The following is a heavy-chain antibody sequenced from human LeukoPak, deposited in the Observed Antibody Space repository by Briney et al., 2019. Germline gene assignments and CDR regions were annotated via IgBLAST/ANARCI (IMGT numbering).Heavy chain of an antibody. Sequence: ASVKVSCKASAGTFSSYAISWVRQAPGQGLEWVGRIIPIFGTANYAQKFQGRVTITTDESTSTAYMELSSLRSEDTAVYYCARWGATTVGAFDIWGQGTMVTVSS. CDR2: IIPIFGTA. V-gene: IGHV1-69*05. J-gene: IGHJ3*02. D-gene: IGHD4-23*01. CDR3: ARWGATTVGAFDI. CDR1: AGTFSSYA.